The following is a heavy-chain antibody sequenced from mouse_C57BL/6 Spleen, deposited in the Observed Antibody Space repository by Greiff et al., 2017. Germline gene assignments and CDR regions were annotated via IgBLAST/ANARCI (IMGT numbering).Heavy chain of an antibody. J-gene: IGHJ1*03. CDR3: ARRRDYYGSSYGGYFDV. CDR2: IDPSDSYT. V-gene: IGHV1-50*01. Sequence: QVQLQQPGAELVKPGASVKLSCKASGYTFTSYWMQWVKQRPGQGLEWIGEIDPSDSYTNYNQKFKGKATLTVDTSSSTAYMQLSSLTSEDSAVYYCARRRDYYGSSYGGYFDVWGTGTTVTVSS. D-gene: IGHD1-1*01. CDR1: GYTFTSYW.